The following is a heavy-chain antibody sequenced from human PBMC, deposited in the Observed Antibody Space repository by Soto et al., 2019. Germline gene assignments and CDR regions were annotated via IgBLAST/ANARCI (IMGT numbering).Heavy chain of an antibody. CDR1: GFTFSSYS. J-gene: IGHJ4*02. D-gene: IGHD6-13*01. CDR3: AKVSSSWYAGFFDL. V-gene: IGHV3-48*01. CDR2: ISSSSSTI. Sequence: PGGSLRLSCAASGFTFSSYSMNWVRQAPGKGLEWISYISSSSSTIYYADSVKGRFTISRDNAMNTLYLQMNTLRAEDTAVYYCAKVSSSWYAGFFDLWGQGTPVTVSS.